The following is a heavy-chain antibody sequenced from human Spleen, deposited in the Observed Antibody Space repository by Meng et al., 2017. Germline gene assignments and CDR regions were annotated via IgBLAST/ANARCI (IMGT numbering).Heavy chain of an antibody. V-gene: IGHV2-5*02. CDR3: AHRLHDSSGYSMYYFDH. CDR1: WFSLRTGGVG. D-gene: IGHD3-22*01. Sequence: QFPLKEYVPKLVKPTQNPPLTFAFSWFSLRTGGVGVGWIRQPPGKALEWLARIYWVDDKRYSPSLKSRLTITKDTSNNQVVLTMTNMDPVDTATYHCAHRLHDSSGYSMYYFDHWGQGTLVTVSS. J-gene: IGHJ4*02. CDR2: IYWVDDK.